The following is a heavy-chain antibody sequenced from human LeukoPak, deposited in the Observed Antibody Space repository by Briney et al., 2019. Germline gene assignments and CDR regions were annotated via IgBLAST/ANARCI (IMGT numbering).Heavy chain of an antibody. CDR1: GFTFSSYS. Sequence: PGGSLRLSCAASGFTFSSYSMNWVRQAPGKGLEWVSSISSSSSYIYYADSVKGRFTISRDNAKNSLYLQMNSLRAEDTAVYYCARAGLQQWDPFDYWGQGTLVTVSS. V-gene: IGHV3-21*01. CDR3: ARAGLQQWDPFDY. CDR2: ISSSSSYI. J-gene: IGHJ4*02. D-gene: IGHD1-26*01.